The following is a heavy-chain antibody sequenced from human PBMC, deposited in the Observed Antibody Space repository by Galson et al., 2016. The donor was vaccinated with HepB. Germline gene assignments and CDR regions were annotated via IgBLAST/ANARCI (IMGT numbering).Heavy chain of an antibody. J-gene: IGHJ4*02. CDR2: ISGSGYPL. Sequence: SLRLSCAASGFIFSDYEMNWARLALGKGLEWVAYISGSGYPLYNEGCVKGRFTISRDNAKNSLYLQMNSLTDEDTAIYYCARDAASLNSPRFDYWGQGTLVTVSS. CDR3: ARDAASLNSPRFDY. V-gene: IGHV3-48*03. D-gene: IGHD4-23*01. CDR1: GFIFSDYE.